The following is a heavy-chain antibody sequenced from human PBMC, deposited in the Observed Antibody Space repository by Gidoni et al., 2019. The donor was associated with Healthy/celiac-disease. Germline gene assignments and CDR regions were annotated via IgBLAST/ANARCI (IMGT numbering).Heavy chain of an antibody. V-gene: IGHV3-53*04. J-gene: IGHJ3*02. CDR1: GFTVSSTY. Sequence: VQLVESGGGLVQPGGSLRLSCAASGFTVSSTYVRWVRQAPGKGLEWVSVIYSGGSTYYADSVKGRFTISRHNSKNTLYLQMNSLRAEDTAVYYCARGTVAGHDAFDIWGQGTMVTVSS. CDR3: ARGTVAGHDAFDI. D-gene: IGHD6-19*01. CDR2: IYSGGST.